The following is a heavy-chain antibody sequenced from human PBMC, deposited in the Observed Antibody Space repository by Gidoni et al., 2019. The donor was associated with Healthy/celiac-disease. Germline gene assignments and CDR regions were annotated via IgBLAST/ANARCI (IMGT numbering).Heavy chain of an antibody. Sequence: QVQLVESGGGVVQPGRSLRLSCAASGFTFSSYGMHWVRQAPGKGLEWVAVIWYDGSNKYYADSVKGRFTISRDNSKNTLYLQMNSLGAEDTAVYYCARVMPGRWLQLGYWGQGTLVTVSS. V-gene: IGHV3-33*01. J-gene: IGHJ4*02. CDR3: ARVMPGRWLQLGY. CDR2: IWYDGSNK. D-gene: IGHD5-12*01. CDR1: GFTFSSYG.